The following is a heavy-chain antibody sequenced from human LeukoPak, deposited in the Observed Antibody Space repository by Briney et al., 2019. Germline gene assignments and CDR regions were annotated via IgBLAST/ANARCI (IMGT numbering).Heavy chain of an antibody. D-gene: IGHD1-26*01. Sequence: GGSLRLSCAASGFTFSSYAMHWVRQAPGKGLEWVAVISYDGSNKYYADSVKGRFAISRDNSKNTLYLQMNSLRAEDTAVYYCARARQSGSPDAFDIWGQGTMVTVSS. CDR3: ARARQSGSPDAFDI. V-gene: IGHV3-30*09. J-gene: IGHJ3*02. CDR1: GFTFSSYA. CDR2: ISYDGSNK.